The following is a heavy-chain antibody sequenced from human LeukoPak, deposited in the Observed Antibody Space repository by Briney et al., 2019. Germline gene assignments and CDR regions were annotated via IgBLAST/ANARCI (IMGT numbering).Heavy chain of an antibody. CDR3: ARCPAYIVATIFGFDP. CDR2: IYHSGST. Sequence: SGTLSLTCAVSGGSISSSNWWSWVRQPPGKGLEWIGEIYHSGSTNYNPSLKSRVTISVDKSKNQFSLKLSSVTAADTAVYYCARCPAYIVATIFGFDPWGQGTLVTVSS. D-gene: IGHD5-12*01. CDR1: GGSISSSNW. J-gene: IGHJ5*02. V-gene: IGHV4-4*02.